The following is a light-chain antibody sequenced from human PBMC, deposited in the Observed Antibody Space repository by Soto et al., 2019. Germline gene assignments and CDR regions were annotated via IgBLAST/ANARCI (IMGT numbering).Light chain of an antibody. V-gene: IGKV3-20*01. CDR1: ESVNRY. Sequence: EIVLTQAPATLSLSPGERATLSCRASESVNRYLAWYKQKPGQAPRLLIYDASSRATGIPDRFSGSGSGTDFTLTISRLEPEDFAVYYCQQYGSSPLTFGQGTKVDIK. CDR3: QQYGSSPLT. CDR2: DAS. J-gene: IGKJ1*01.